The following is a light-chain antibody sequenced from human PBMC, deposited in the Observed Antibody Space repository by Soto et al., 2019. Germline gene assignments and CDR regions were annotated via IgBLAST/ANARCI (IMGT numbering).Light chain of an antibody. CDR1: QSVSSY. V-gene: IGKV3-20*01. CDR2: GAS. J-gene: IGKJ4*01. Sequence: EIVLTQSPGTLSLSPGERATLSCRASQSVSSYLAWYQQKPGQAPRLLIYGASTRATGIPDRFSGSGSGTDFPLTISSLEPEDFAVYYCHQYGSSVLTFGGGTKVEIK. CDR3: HQYGSSVLT.